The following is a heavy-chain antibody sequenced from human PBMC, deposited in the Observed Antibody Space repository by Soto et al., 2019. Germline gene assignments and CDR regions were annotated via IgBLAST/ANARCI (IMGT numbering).Heavy chain of an antibody. CDR2: INPSGGST. D-gene: IGHD1-26*01. J-gene: IGHJ6*02. CDR3: AGRVLGATLPVAGSYYYYGMDV. Sequence: ASVKVSCKASGYTFTSYYMHWARQAPGQGLEWMGIINPSGGSTSYAQKFQGRVTMTRDTSTSTVYMELSSLRSEDTAVYYCAGRVLGATLPVAGSYYYYGMDVWGQ. CDR1: GYTFTSYY. V-gene: IGHV1-46*01.